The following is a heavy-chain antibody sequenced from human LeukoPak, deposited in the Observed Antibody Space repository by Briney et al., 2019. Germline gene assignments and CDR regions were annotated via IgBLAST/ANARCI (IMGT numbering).Heavy chain of an antibody. V-gene: IGHV3-30*04. CDR2: ISYDGSNK. D-gene: IGHD5-18*01. CDR3: AILSDTAMVTFDH. CDR1: GFTFSSYA. J-gene: IGHJ4*02. Sequence: GGSLRLSCAASGFTFSSYAMHWVRQAPGKGLEWVAVISYDGSNKHYADSVKGRFTISRDNSKNTLYLQMNSLRAEDTAVYYCAILSDTAMVTFDHWGQGTLVTVSS.